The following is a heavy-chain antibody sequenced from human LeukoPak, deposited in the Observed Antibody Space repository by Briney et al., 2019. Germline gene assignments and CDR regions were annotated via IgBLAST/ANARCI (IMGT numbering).Heavy chain of an antibody. Sequence: GGSLRLSCAASGFTFSSYEMNWVRQAPGKGLEWVSYISSSGSTIYYADSVKGRFTISRDNARNSLYLQMNSLRAEDTGIYHCVRLKGKSVPLYGMDFWGQGTTVTVSS. CDR1: GFTFSSYE. D-gene: IGHD2-2*01. CDR2: ISSSGSTI. CDR3: VRLKGKSVPLYGMDF. J-gene: IGHJ6*02. V-gene: IGHV3-48*03.